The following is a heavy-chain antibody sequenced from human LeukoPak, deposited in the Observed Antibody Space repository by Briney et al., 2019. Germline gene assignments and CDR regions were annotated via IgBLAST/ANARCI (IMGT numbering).Heavy chain of an antibody. V-gene: IGHV1-69*05. Sequence: GASVKVSCKASGGTFSSYAISWVRQAPGQGLEWMGGIIPIFGTANYAQKFQGGVTVTTDESTSTAYMELSSLRSEDTAVYYCARDLSGYDSYYYYMDVWGKGTTVTVSS. CDR1: GGTFSSYA. CDR2: IIPIFGTA. D-gene: IGHD5-12*01. CDR3: ARDLSGYDSYYYYMDV. J-gene: IGHJ6*03.